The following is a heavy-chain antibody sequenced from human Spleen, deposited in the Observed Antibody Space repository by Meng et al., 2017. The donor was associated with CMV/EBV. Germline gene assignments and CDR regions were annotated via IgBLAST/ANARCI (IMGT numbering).Heavy chain of an antibody. V-gene: IGHV4-30-4*08. CDR1: GGSISSGDYY. D-gene: IGHD4-17*01. CDR2: IYHNGGA. Sequence: SETLSLTCTVSGGSISSGDYYWTWIRQPPGKGLEWIGYIYHNGGAYYNPSPKSRVTISVDTSQNQFSLKLTSVTAADTAVYYCARDVTTHFFDYWGQGTLVTVSS. CDR3: ARDVTTHFFDY. J-gene: IGHJ4*02.